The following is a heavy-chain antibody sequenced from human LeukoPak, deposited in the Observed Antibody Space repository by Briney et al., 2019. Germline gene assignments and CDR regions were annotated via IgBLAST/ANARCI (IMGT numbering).Heavy chain of an antibody. J-gene: IGHJ4*02. CDR1: GFTFSSYA. V-gene: IGHV3-30*01. D-gene: IGHD1-26*01. Sequence: HPGRSLRLSCAASGFTFSSYAMHWVHQAPGKGLEWVAVISYDGSNKYYADSVKGRFTISRDNSKNTLYLQMNSLRAEDTAVYYCPLGATSGFDYWGQGTLVTVSS. CDR2: ISYDGSNK. CDR3: PLGATSGFDY.